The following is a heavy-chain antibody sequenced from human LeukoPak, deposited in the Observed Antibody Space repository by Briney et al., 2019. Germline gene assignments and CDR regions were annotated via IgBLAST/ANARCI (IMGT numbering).Heavy chain of an antibody. Sequence: PSETLSLTCTVSGGSISSGSYYWGWIRQPPGKGLEWIGSIYYSGSTYYNPSLKSRVTISVDTSKNQFSLKLSSVTAADTAVYYCARRITMVRGAIDYWGQGTLVTVSS. J-gene: IGHJ4*02. V-gene: IGHV4-39*01. CDR1: GGSISSGSYY. D-gene: IGHD3-10*01. CDR3: ARRITMVRGAIDY. CDR2: IYYSGST.